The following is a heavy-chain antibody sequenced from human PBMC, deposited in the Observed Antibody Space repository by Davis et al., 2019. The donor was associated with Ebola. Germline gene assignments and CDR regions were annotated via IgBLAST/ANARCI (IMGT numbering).Heavy chain of an antibody. CDR3: AKGDNSGWYGFDY. CDR2: IVSTGATT. Sequence: PGGSLRLSCAASGFTLSPYTMKWVRQAPGKGLEWVSSIVSTGATTFYADSVKGRFTISRDNAKNSLFLQMNSLRAEDTAVYYCAKGDNSGWYGFDYWGQGTLVTVSS. J-gene: IGHJ4*02. D-gene: IGHD6-19*01. CDR1: GFTLSPYT. V-gene: IGHV3-48*01.